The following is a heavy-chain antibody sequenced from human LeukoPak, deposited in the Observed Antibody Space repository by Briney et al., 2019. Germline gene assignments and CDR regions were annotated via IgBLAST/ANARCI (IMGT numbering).Heavy chain of an antibody. D-gene: IGHD4-17*01. Sequence: SETLSLTCTVSGGSISSSSYYWGWIRQPPGKGLEWIGSIYYSGSTYYNPSLKSRVTISVDTSKNQFSLKLSSVTAADTAVYYCARQGGPYGDLDYWGQRTLVTVSS. CDR2: IYYSGST. J-gene: IGHJ4*02. V-gene: IGHV4-39*01. CDR3: ARQGGPYGDLDY. CDR1: GGSISSSSYY.